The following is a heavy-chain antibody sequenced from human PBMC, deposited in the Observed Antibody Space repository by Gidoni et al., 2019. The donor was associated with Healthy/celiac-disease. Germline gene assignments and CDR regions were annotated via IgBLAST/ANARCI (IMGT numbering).Heavy chain of an antibody. Sequence: GQGLEWMGGIIPIFGTANYAQKFQGRVTITADESKSTADMGVNSLISEDTAVYYCARHRGSAAAGRSPPDYYYCYYMDVWGKGTTVTVSS. CDR2: IIPIFGTA. J-gene: IGHJ6*03. V-gene: IGHV1-69*01. CDR3: ARHRGSAAAGRSPPDYYYCYYMDV. D-gene: IGHD6-13*01.